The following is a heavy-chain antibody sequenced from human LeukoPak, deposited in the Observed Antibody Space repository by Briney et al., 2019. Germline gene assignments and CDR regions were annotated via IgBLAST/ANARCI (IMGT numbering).Heavy chain of an antibody. CDR2: IYYSGST. Sequence: SETLSLTCTVSGGSISSYYWSWIRQPPGKGLEWIGYIYYSGSTNYNPSLKSRVTISVDTSKNQFSLKLSSVTAADTAVYYCARVSRLWFGEFANYYYYYMDVWGKGTTVTISS. CDR3: ARVSRLWFGEFANYYYYYMDV. J-gene: IGHJ6*03. V-gene: IGHV4-59*08. CDR1: GGSISSYY. D-gene: IGHD3-10*01.